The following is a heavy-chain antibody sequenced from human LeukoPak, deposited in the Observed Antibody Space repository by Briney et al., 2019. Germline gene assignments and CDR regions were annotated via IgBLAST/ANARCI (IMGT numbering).Heavy chain of an antibody. CDR1: GYAFTSYG. CDR3: ARVGNYYDSSGYYYVQNAFDI. J-gene: IGHJ3*02. CDR2: ISAYNGNT. V-gene: IGHV1-18*01. D-gene: IGHD3-22*01. Sequence: ASVKVSCKASGYAFTSYGISWVRQAPGQGLEWMGWISAYNGNTNYAQKLQGRVTMTTDTSTSTAYMELRSLRSDDAAVYYCARVGNYYDSSGYYYVQNAFDIWGQGTMVTCSS.